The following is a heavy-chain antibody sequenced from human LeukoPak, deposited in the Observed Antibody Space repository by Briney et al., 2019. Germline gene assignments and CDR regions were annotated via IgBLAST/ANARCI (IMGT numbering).Heavy chain of an antibody. V-gene: IGHV4-4*02. CDR3: ARLPLYYYGSGRLSYYYYYMDV. CDR1: GGSISSSNW. D-gene: IGHD3-10*01. CDR2: IYHSGST. J-gene: IGHJ6*03. Sequence: SETLSLTCTVSGGSISSSNWWSWVRQPPGKGLEWIGEIYHSGSTNYNPSLKSRITISVDKSKNQFSLKLSSVTAADTAVYYCARLPLYYYGSGRLSYYYYYMDVWGKGTTVTISS.